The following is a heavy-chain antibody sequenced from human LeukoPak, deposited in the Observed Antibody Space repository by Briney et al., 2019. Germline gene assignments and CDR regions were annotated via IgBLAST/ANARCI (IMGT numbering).Heavy chain of an antibody. Sequence: GGSLRLSCAASQFTFSSYWMSWVRQAPGKGLEWVANINQDGSEKYYVDSVKGRFTISRDNAKNSLYLQMNSLRAEDTAVYYCARAPIVVVPAAPPVFGYYGMDVWGQGTTVTVSS. CDR1: QFTFSSYW. J-gene: IGHJ6*02. V-gene: IGHV3-7*01. D-gene: IGHD2-2*01. CDR2: INQDGSEK. CDR3: ARAPIVVVPAAPPVFGYYGMDV.